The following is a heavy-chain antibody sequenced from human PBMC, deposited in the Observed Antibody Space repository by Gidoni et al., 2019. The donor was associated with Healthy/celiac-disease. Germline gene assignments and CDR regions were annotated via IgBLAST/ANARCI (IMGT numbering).Heavy chain of an antibody. J-gene: IGHJ6*03. Sequence: EVQLLESGGGLVQPGGSLRLSCAASGFTFSSYAMSWVRQAPGKGLEGVSAISGSGGSTYYADSVKGRFTISRDNSKNTLYLQMNSLRAEDTAVYYCAKDIGDSSGYYYYYYYMDVWGKGTTVTVSS. V-gene: IGHV3-23*01. CDR3: AKDIGDSSGYYYYYYYMDV. CDR1: GFTFSSYA. D-gene: IGHD3-22*01. CDR2: ISGSGGST.